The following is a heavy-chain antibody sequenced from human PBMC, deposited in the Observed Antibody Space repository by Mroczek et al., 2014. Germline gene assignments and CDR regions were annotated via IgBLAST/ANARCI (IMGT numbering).Heavy chain of an antibody. J-gene: IGHJ1*01. V-gene: IGHV3-30*18. D-gene: IGHD6-13*01. Sequence: QVQLVQSGGGVVQPGRSLRLSCAASGFTFSSYGMHWVRQAPGKGLEWVAVISYDGSNKYYADSVKGRFTISRDNSKNTLYLQMNSLRAEDTAVYYCAKAGGGIAAAGTAEYFQHWGQGTPGH. CDR1: GFTFSSYG. CDR3: AKAGGGIAAAGTAEYFQH. CDR2: ISYDGSNK.